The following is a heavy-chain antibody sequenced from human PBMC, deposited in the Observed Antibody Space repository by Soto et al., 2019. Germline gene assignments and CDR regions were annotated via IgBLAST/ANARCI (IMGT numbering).Heavy chain of an antibody. Sequence: SDTLALTCSVSGAALNSGNYYWSWIRQVPGKGLEWIGHIYVTGAVDYNPSLRDRITISQDTSERQFSLNLRLVTAADTAVYYCARLRIATNNYKWFDPWGQGTLVTVSS. CDR1: GAALNSGNYY. D-gene: IGHD2-21*01. J-gene: IGHJ5*02. CDR3: ARLRIATNNYKWFDP. V-gene: IGHV4-31*03. CDR2: IYVTGAV.